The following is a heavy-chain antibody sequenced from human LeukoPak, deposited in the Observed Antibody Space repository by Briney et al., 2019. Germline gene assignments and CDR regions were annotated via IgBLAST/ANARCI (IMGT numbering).Heavy chain of an antibody. Sequence: SETLSLTCTVSGGSISSYYWSWIRQPPGKGLEWVGYIYYSGSTNYNPSLTSRVTISVDTSKNQFSLKLSSVTAADTAVYYCARVAPTTVTNFDYWGQGTLVTVSS. J-gene: IGHJ4*02. V-gene: IGHV4-59*01. CDR2: IYYSGST. CDR1: GGSISSYY. CDR3: ARVAPTTVTNFDY. D-gene: IGHD4-17*01.